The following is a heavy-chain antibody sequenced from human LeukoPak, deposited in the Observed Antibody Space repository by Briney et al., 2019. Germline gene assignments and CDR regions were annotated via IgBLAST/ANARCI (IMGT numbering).Heavy chain of an antibody. CDR2: ISSSSSTI. D-gene: IGHD1-14*01. V-gene: IGHV3-48*02. CDR3: ARARGSNRFYFDY. Sequence: PGGSLRLSCAASGFTFSSYSMNWVRQAPGKGLEWVSYISSSSSTIYYADSVKGRFTISRDNAKNSLYLQTNSLRDEDTAVYYCARARGSNRFYFDYWGQGTLVTVSS. CDR1: GFTFSSYS. J-gene: IGHJ4*02.